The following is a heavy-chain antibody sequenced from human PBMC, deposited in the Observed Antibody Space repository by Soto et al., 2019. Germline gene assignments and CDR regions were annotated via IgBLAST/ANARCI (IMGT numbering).Heavy chain of an antibody. CDR3: ARGGYSYGFEYFDY. Sequence: SVKVSCKASGGTFSSDAISWVRQAPGQGLEWMGGIIPIFGTANYAQKFQGRVTITADESTSTAYMELSSLRSEDTAVYYCARGGYSYGFEYFDYWGQGTLVTVSS. D-gene: IGHD5-18*01. V-gene: IGHV1-69*13. CDR1: GGTFSSDA. J-gene: IGHJ4*02. CDR2: IIPIFGTA.